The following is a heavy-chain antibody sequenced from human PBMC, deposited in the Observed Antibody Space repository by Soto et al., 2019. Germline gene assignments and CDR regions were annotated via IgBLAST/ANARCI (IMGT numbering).Heavy chain of an antibody. Sequence: ASVKVSCKASGYTFTGYYMHWVRQAPGQGLEWMGRINPNSGGTNYAQKFQGWVTMTRDTSISTAYMELSRLSSDETAVYYCARAAAGTGDAFDIWGQGTMVTVSS. J-gene: IGHJ3*02. V-gene: IGHV1-2*04. D-gene: IGHD6-13*01. CDR3: ARAAAGTGDAFDI. CDR2: INPNSGGT. CDR1: GYTFTGYY.